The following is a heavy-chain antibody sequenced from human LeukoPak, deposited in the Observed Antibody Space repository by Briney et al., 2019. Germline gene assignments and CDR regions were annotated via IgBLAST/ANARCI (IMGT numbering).Heavy chain of an antibody. Sequence: PGGSLRLSCAASGFTFSSYAMHWVRQAPGKGLEWVAVISYDGSNKYYADSVKGRFTISRDNSKNTLYLQMNSLRAEDTAVYYCARDRYSYVFYYYMDVWGKGTTVTVSS. J-gene: IGHJ6*03. V-gene: IGHV3-30*04. CDR3: ARDRYSYVFYYYMDV. CDR1: GFTFSSYA. D-gene: IGHD5-18*01. CDR2: ISYDGSNK.